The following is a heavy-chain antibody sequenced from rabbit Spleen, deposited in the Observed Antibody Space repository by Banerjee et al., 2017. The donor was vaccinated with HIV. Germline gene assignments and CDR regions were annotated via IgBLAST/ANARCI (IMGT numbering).Heavy chain of an antibody. J-gene: IGHJ6*01. V-gene: IGHV1S45*01. Sequence: QEQLEESGGGLVKPEGSLTLTCKASGFSYSDRDVMCWVRQAPGKGLEWIACINTTTGNDVDDSWAKRGFTSSKTSSSAVTLQMTSLPAAATTTYYCAMDMAVVIGWNLDLWGPGTLVTVS. D-gene: IGHD3-1*01. CDR1: GFSYSDRDV. CDR2: INTTTGND. CDR3: AMDMAVVIGWNLDL.